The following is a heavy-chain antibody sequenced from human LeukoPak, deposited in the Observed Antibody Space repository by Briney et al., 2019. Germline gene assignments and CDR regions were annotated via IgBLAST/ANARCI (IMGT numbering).Heavy chain of an antibody. Sequence: GGSLRLSCAASGFTFSSYAMSWVRQAPGKGLEWVSAISGSGGSTYYADSVKGRFTISRDNAKNSLYLQMNSLRAEDTAVYYCARGGYSYRYALDYWGQGTLVTVSS. CDR2: ISGSGGST. CDR1: GFTFSSYA. CDR3: ARGGYSYRYALDY. D-gene: IGHD5-18*01. V-gene: IGHV3-23*01. J-gene: IGHJ4*02.